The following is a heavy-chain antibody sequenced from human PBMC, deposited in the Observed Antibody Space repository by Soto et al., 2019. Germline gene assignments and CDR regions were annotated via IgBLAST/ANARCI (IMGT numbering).Heavy chain of an antibody. D-gene: IGHD2-15*01. CDR3: ARHIAVPTTRGFDY. V-gene: IGHV4-4*02. J-gene: IGHJ4*02. CDR1: GASISSTNW. Sequence: QVQLQESGPGLVKPSGTLSLTCAVSGASISSTNWWSWVRQAPGEGPEWIGEIYHSGATNYNPSLKSRVIISMATSKTPLSLRLDSVTAADTAVYFCARHIAVPTTRGFDYWGQGTLVTVSS. CDR2: IYHSGAT.